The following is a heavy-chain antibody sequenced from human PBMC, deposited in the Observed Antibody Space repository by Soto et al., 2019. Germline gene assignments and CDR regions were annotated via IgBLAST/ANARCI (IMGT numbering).Heavy chain of an antibody. V-gene: IGHV4-31*01. CDR2: IYYSGST. D-gene: IGHD3-22*01. CDR3: ARDHGYYYDSSGYRHRIYYFDY. Sequence: QVQLQKSGPGLVKPSQTLSLTCTVSGGSISSGGYYWSWIRKHPCKGLEWIGYIYYSGSTYYNPSLKILVNISVDTSKNQFSLKLSSVTAADTAVYYCARDHGYYYDSSGYRHRIYYFDYWGQGTLVTVSS. J-gene: IGHJ4*02. CDR1: GGSISSGGYY.